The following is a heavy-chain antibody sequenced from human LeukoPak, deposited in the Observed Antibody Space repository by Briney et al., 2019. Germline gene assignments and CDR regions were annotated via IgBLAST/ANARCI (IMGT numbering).Heavy chain of an antibody. D-gene: IGHD3-10*01. J-gene: IGHJ4*02. CDR3: AKETPGVLLWFGEPDFDY. Sequence: PGGALRLSCAASGFTFSSYAMSWVRQAPGEGLEWGSAISGSGGSTYYADSVKGRFTISRDNSKNTLYLQMNSLRAEDTAVYYCAKETPGVLLWFGEPDFDYWGQGTLVTVSS. V-gene: IGHV3-23*01. CDR2: ISGSGGST. CDR1: GFTFSSYA.